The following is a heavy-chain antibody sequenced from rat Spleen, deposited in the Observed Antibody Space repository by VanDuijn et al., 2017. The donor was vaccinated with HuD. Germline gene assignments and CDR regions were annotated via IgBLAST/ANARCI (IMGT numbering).Heavy chain of an antibody. Sequence: QVQLKESGPGLVQPSQTLSLTCTVSGFSLNNYGVIWVRQPPGEGLEWMGGIWGDGSTNYNSALKSRLSISRDTSKSQVYLKMNSLQTEDTATYYCGRDPAYYGYIDYWGQGVRVTVSS. CDR2: IWGDGST. V-gene: IGHV2-13*01. CDR3: GRDPAYYGYIDY. D-gene: IGHD1-9*01. CDR1: GFSLNNYG. J-gene: IGHJ2*01.